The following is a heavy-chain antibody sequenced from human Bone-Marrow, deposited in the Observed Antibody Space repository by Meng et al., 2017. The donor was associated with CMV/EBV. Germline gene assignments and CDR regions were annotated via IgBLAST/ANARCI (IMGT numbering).Heavy chain of an antibody. CDR1: GFTVSSNY. CDR3: TRLGYCSSTSCSCRY. V-gene: IGHV3-53*01. J-gene: IGHJ4*02. Sequence: GESLRLSYAASGFTVSSNYMSWVRQAPGKGLEWVSVIYSGGSTYYADSVKGRFTISRDNSKNTLYLQMNSLKTEDTAVYYCTRLGYCSSTSCSCRYWGQGTLVTVSS. D-gene: IGHD2-2*01. CDR2: IYSGGST.